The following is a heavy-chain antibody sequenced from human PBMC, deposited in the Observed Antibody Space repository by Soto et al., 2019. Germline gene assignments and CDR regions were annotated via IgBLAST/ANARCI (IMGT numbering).Heavy chain of an antibody. J-gene: IGHJ4*02. D-gene: IGHD3-22*01. CDR1: GYPFTTYW. Sequence: GESLKISCQVSGYPFTTYWIGWVRQMPGKGLEWMGKIFPPDSDTRYSPSFQGQVTMSVYKSTSTAYLQWSSLKASDTAMYYCARQYYYDSSGYRNFDYWGKGTLVTVSS. CDR2: IFPPDSDT. V-gene: IGHV5-51*01. CDR3: ARQYYYDSSGYRNFDY.